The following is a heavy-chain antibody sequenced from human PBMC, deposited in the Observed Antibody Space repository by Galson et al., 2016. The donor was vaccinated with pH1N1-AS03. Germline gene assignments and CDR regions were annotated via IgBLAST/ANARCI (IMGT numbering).Heavy chain of an antibody. Sequence: WGWIRQPPGKGLEWIASIYYLGYTYDNPSLKSRVTISVDTSKNQFSLRLSSVTAADTAVYYCARHSGVTTTVTNAFDIWGRGTMVTVSS. V-gene: IGHV4-39*07. CDR3: ARHSGVTTTVTNAFDI. D-gene: IGHD4-17*01. J-gene: IGHJ3*02. CDR2: IYYLGYT.